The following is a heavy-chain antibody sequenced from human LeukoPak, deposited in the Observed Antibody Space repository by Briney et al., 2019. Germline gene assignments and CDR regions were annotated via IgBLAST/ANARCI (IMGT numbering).Heavy chain of an antibody. D-gene: IGHD3-10*01. Sequence: GAFLRLSCAASGFTFSSYAMSWVRQAPGKGLEWVSAISGSGGSTYYADSVKGRFTISRDNSKDTLYLQMNSLRAEDTAVYYCAKGAVYYYGSGSYYYYYGMDVWGQGTTVTVSS. J-gene: IGHJ6*02. CDR3: AKGAVYYYGSGSYYYYYGMDV. CDR2: ISGSGGST. V-gene: IGHV3-23*01. CDR1: GFTFSSYA.